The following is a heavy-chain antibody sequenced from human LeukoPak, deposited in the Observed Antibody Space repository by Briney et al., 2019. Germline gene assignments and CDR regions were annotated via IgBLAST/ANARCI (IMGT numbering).Heavy chain of an antibody. V-gene: IGHV3-43*02. CDR2: ISGDGDST. Sequence: GGSLRLSCVAFGFTLNDYALHWVRQAPGKGLEWISLISGDGDSTYYADSVKGRFTISRDNSKNSLYLQMSSLRAEDTAVYYCAKGVRSGTYYNCFDPWGQGTLVTVSS. CDR3: AKGVRSGTYYNCFDP. D-gene: IGHD1-26*01. J-gene: IGHJ5*02. CDR1: GFTLNDYA.